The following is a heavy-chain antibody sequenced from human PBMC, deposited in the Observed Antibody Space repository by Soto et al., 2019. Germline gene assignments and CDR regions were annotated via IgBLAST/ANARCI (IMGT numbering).Heavy chain of an antibody. Sequence: RRLSCEGSGFPFSSYAIHWVRQTPGKGLEWVAVISYDGSITYYSDSVKGRFTISRDTPTNTVYLQLNGLRGDDTAVYYCARPPRDLWSGYSTYFDYWGQGTLVTVSS. J-gene: IGHJ4*02. D-gene: IGHD3-3*01. V-gene: IGHV3-30-3*01. CDR3: ARPPRDLWSGYSTYFDY. CDR2: ISYDGSIT. CDR1: GFPFSSYA.